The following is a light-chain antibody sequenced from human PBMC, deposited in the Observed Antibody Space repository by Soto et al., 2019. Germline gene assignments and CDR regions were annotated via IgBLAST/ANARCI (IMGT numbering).Light chain of an antibody. CDR1: SSDVGGYNF. J-gene: IGLJ2*01. CDR3: SSYTSSGTLVV. Sequence: QSALTQPASVSGSPGQSITISCTGTSSDVGGYNFVSWFQQHPGKAPELLIYDVTRRLSGVSNRFSGSKSGNTASLTISGLQAEDEADYYCSSYTSSGTLVVFGGGTTLTVL. V-gene: IGLV2-14*03. CDR2: DVT.